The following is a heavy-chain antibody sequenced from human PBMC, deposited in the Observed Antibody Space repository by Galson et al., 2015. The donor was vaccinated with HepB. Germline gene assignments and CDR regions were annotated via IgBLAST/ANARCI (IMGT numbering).Heavy chain of an antibody. CDR3: ARGLISSGGFYYNYYGMHV. J-gene: IGHJ6*02. CDR1: GYTFSSYD. CDR2: MNPKSGNT. V-gene: IGHV1-8*01. D-gene: IGHD6-19*01. Sequence: SVKVSCKASGYTFSSYDINWVRQATGQGLEWMGWMNPKSGNTGYAQKFQGRVTMTRNTSRSTAYMELSSLRSEDTAVYYCARGLISSGGFYYNYYGMHVWGQGTTVTVSS.